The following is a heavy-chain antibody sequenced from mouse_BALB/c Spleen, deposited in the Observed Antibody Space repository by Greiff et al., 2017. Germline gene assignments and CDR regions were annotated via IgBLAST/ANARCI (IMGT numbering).Heavy chain of an antibody. CDR1: GFSLTGYG. V-gene: IGHV2-6-7*01. Sequence: VKLVESGPGLVAPSQSLSITCTVSGFSLTGYGVNWVRQPPGKGLAWLGMIWGDGSTDYNSALKSRLSISKDNSKCQVLLKMNSLQTDDTAKYYCARGAYYRYDGAWFAYWGQGTLVTVSA. CDR2: IWGDGST. J-gene: IGHJ3*01. CDR3: ARGAYYRYDGAWFAY. D-gene: IGHD2-14*01.